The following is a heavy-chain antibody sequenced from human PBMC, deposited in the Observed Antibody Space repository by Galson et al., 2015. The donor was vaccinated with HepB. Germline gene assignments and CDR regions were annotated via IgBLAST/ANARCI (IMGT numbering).Heavy chain of an antibody. D-gene: IGHD1-7*01. CDR3: ARHNYNYLIPVY. V-gene: IGHV3-30-3*01. Sequence: SLRLSCAASGFTFSSSAMHWVRQAPGKGLEWVAVISYDGSNKYSADSVKGRFTISRDNSKNTLYLQMNSQRPEDTAVYYCARHNYNYLIPVYWGQGTLVTVSS. CDR2: ISYDGSNK. J-gene: IGHJ4*02. CDR1: GFTFSSSA.